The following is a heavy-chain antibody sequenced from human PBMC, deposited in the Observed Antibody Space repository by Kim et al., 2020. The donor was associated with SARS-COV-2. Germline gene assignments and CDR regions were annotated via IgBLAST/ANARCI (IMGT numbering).Heavy chain of an antibody. Sequence: GESLKISCKGSGYSFTSYWIGWVRQMPGKGLEWMGIIYPGDSDTRYSPSFQGQVTISADKSISTAYLQWSSLKASDTAMYYCARVKVELWFGESRVTYFDYWGQGTLVTVSS. D-gene: IGHD3-10*01. CDR1: GYSFTSYW. V-gene: IGHV5-51*01. CDR3: ARVKVELWFGESRVTYFDY. CDR2: IYPGDSDT. J-gene: IGHJ4*02.